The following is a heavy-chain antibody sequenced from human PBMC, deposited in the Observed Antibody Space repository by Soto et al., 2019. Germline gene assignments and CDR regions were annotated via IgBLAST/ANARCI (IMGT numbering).Heavy chain of an antibody. CDR1: GYTFTGYY. J-gene: IGHJ6*02. D-gene: IGHD2-15*01. Sequence: ASVKVSCKASGYTFTGYYMHWVRQAPGQGLEWMGWINPNSGGTNYAQKFQGWVTMTRDTSISTAYMELSRLRSDDTAVYYCARESLGYCSGGSCYSSTYYGMDVWGQGTTVTVSS. CDR3: ARESLGYCSGGSCYSSTYYGMDV. V-gene: IGHV1-2*04. CDR2: INPNSGGT.